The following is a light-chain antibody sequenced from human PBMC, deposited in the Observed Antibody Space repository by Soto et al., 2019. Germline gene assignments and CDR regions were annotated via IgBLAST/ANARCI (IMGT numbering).Light chain of an antibody. Sequence: DIVMTQSPLSLPVTPGEPASISCRSSQSLLHSNGIKYLDWYLQKPGQSPQLLIYLGSNRAAGVPDRFSGSGSGTDFTLKVIRVEAEDAGVYYCILCKLLTFGGGTKVEIK. J-gene: IGKJ4*01. CDR2: LGS. CDR1: QSLLHSNGIKY. CDR3: ILCKLLT. V-gene: IGKV2-28*01.